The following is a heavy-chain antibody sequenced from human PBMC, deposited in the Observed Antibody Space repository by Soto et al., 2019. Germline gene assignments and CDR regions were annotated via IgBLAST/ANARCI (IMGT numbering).Heavy chain of an antibody. CDR1: GGSISTYY. CDR2: IYRTGST. D-gene: IGHD3-3*01. J-gene: IGHJ3*01. CDR3: ARQIGDDPFDV. V-gene: IGHV4-4*09. Sequence: SETLSLTCTVSGGSISTYYWNWIRQSPGKGPEWIGYIYRTGSTHYNPSLNSRVAISLDTSRNKFSLKLHSVTAADTAVYFCARQIGDDPFDVWGQGTMVTVSS.